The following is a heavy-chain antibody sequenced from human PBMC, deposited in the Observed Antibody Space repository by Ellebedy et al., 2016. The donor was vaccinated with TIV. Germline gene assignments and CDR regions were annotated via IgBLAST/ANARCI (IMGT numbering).Heavy chain of an antibody. V-gene: IGHV4-59*13. CDR1: GGSINYYF. D-gene: IGHD3-16*01. CDR2: IYYSGDT. CDR3: ARLVGQTYYYYGMDV. J-gene: IGHJ6*02. Sequence: SETLSLXXSVSGGSINYYFWSWIRQPPGKGLEWIGYIYYSGDTSYNPSLKSRVTISVDASKNQFSLKLSSVTAADTAVYYCARLVGQTYYYYGMDVWGHGTTVTVSS.